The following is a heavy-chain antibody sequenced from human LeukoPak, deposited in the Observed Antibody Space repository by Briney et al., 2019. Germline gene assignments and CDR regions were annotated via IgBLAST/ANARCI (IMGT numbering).Heavy chain of an antibody. V-gene: IGHV3-23*01. J-gene: IGHJ4*02. CDR3: AKDLLHVSGSYSWRVFDY. Sequence: GGSLRLSCAASGFTFSNYAMSWVRQAPGKGLEWVSGVSGSGHSTVYADSVKGRFTISRDSSKSTLYLQMNSLGAEDTAVYYCAKDLLHVSGSYSWRVFDYWGQGTLVTVSS. CDR2: VSGSGHST. D-gene: IGHD3-10*01. CDR1: GFTFSNYA.